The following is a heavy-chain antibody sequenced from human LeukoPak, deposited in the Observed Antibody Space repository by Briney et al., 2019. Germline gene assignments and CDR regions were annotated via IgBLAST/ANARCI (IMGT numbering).Heavy chain of an antibody. CDR2: IYYSGST. V-gene: IGHV4-39*07. CDR1: GGSISSSSYY. Sequence: SETLSLTCTVSGGSISSSSYYWGWIRQPPGKGLEWIGSIYYSGSTYYNPSLKSRVTISVDTSKNQFSLKLSSVTAADTAVYYCARIVGYYDSSGYYYYYYYMDVWGKGTTVTVSS. D-gene: IGHD3-22*01. CDR3: ARIVGYYDSSGYYYYYYYMDV. J-gene: IGHJ6*03.